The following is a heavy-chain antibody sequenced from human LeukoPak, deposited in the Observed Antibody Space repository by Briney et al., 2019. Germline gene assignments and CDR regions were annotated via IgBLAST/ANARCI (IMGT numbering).Heavy chain of an antibody. CDR3: AREFGHCSGDNCFYFFDS. CDR2: INTHKGHT. V-gene: IGHV1-18*01. CDR1: GYTLTNYN. J-gene: IGHJ4*02. Sequence: GESLKISCKASGYTLTNYNISWVRQAPGQGLEWMGWINTHKGHTNFLQKFQGRVTVTTDISTNTAYMELRRLRSDDTAVYYCAREFGHCSGDNCFYFFDSWGQGSLVIVSS. D-gene: IGHD2-15*01.